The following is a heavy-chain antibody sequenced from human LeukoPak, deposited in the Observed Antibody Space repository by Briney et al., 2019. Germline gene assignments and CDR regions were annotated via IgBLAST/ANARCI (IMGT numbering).Heavy chain of an antibody. CDR3: ARAEFSSGDFDY. V-gene: IGHV4-39*07. D-gene: IGHD6-19*01. CDR2: IYHRGST. J-gene: IGHJ4*02. CDR1: GGSISSSSYY. Sequence: KPSETLSLTCTVSGGSISSSSYYWGWIRQPPGKGLEWIGSIYHRGSTYYNPSLKSRVTISVDTSNNQFSLRLSSVTAADTAVYYCARAEFSSGDFDYWGQGTLVTVSS.